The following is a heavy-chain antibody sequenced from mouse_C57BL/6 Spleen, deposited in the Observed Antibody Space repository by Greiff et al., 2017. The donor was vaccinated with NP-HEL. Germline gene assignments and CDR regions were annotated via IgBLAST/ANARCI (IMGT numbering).Heavy chain of an antibody. D-gene: IGHD1-1*01. CDR2: INPNNGGT. Sequence: EVQLQQSGPELVKPGASVKISCKASGYTFTDYYMNWVKQSHGKSLEWIGDINPNNGGTSYNQKFKGKATLTVDKSSSTAYMELRSLTSEDSAVYYCARPLYYGSSYGFAYWGQGTLVTVSA. J-gene: IGHJ3*01. CDR1: GYTFTDYY. V-gene: IGHV1-26*01. CDR3: ARPLYYGSSYGFAY.